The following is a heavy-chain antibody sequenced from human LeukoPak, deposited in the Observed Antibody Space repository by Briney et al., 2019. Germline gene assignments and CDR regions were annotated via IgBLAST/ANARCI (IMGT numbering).Heavy chain of an antibody. CDR1: GGSFSGYY. D-gene: IGHD3-3*01. CDR2: INHSGST. J-gene: IGHJ5*02. Sequence: SETLSLTCAVYGGSFSGYYWSWIRQPPGKGLEWIGEINHSGSTNYNPSLKSRVTISVDTSKNQFSLKLSSVTAADTAVYYCARGGTGVTIFGVVIGHSNWFDPWGQGTLVTVSS. V-gene: IGHV4-34*01. CDR3: ARGGTGVTIFGVVIGHSNWFDP.